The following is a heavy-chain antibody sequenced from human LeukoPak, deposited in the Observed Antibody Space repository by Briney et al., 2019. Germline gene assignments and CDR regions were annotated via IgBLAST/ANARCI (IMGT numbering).Heavy chain of an antibody. Sequence: PSETLSLTCAVSGGSISSGGYSWSWIRQPPGKGLEWIGYIYHSGSTYYNPSLKSRVTISVDTSKNQFSLKLSSVTAADTAVYYCARGLTAMVDYWGQGTLVTVSS. V-gene: IGHV4-30-2*01. D-gene: IGHD5-18*01. CDR1: GGSISSGGYS. J-gene: IGHJ4*02. CDR2: IYHSGST. CDR3: ARGLTAMVDY.